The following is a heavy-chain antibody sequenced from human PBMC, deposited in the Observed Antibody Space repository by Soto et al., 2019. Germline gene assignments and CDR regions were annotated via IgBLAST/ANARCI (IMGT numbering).Heavy chain of an antibody. CDR1: GYTFSRYG. D-gene: IGHD2-15*01. CDR3: AREGDVAYYYYGMDI. Sequence: ASVKVSCKASGYTFSRYGISWVRQAPGQGLEWMGWISGYNGKTNYAQKVQDRVTMTTDTSTSTVYMELRSLRSDDTAVYYCAREGDVAYYYYGMDIWGQGTTVTGSS. J-gene: IGHJ6*02. V-gene: IGHV1-18*01. CDR2: ISGYNGKT.